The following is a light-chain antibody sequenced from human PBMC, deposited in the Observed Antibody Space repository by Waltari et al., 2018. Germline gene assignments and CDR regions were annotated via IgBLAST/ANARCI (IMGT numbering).Light chain of an antibody. V-gene: IGKV3-20*01. CDR1: ENIRSF. CDR2: DTS. Sequence: DIVLTQSPDTLSLSPGQRTTLSCRARENIRSFLAWYQQKPGQAPRLLIYDTSNRATGIPDRFSGSGSGTDFSLTISRLEPEDFAVYYCQKYGTLPATFGQGTKVEIK. J-gene: IGKJ1*01. CDR3: QKYGTLPAT.